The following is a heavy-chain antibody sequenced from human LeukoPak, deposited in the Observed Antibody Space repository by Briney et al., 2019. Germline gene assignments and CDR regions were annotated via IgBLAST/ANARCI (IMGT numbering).Heavy chain of an antibody. V-gene: IGHV3-23*01. D-gene: IGHD6-13*01. J-gene: IGHJ4*02. Sequence: PGGSLRLSCAASGFTFSSYAMSWVRQAPGKGLEWVSAISGSGGSTYYADSVKGRFTISRDNSKNTLYLQMNSLRAEDTAVYYSAKQGQQLVRSFWDYWGQGTLVTVSS. CDR2: ISGSGGST. CDR1: GFTFSSYA. CDR3: AKQGQQLVRSFWDY.